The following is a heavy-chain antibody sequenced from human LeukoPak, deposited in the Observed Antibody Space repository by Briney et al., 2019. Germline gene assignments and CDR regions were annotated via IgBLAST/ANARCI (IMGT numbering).Heavy chain of an antibody. CDR3: AKDLYSSSSYYHYYYYMDV. V-gene: IGHV3-30*02. CDR1: GFTFSSYG. Sequence: WGSLRLSCAASGFTFSSYGMHWVRQAPGKGLEWVAFIRYDGSNKYYADSVKGRFTISRDNSKNTLYLQMNSLRAEDTAVYYCAKDLYSSSSYYHYYYYMDVWGKGTTVTVSS. J-gene: IGHJ6*03. D-gene: IGHD6-6*01. CDR2: IRYDGSNK.